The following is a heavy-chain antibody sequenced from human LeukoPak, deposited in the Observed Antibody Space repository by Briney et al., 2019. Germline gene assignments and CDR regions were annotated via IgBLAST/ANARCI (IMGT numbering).Heavy chain of an antibody. Sequence: GASVKVSCKASGYTFTSYDINWVRQATGQGLEWMGWMNPNSGNTGYAQKFQGRVTMTRNTSISTAYMELSSLRSEETAVYYCARHLWFGEHYYGMDVWGQGTTVTVSS. D-gene: IGHD3-10*01. CDR1: GYTFTSYD. J-gene: IGHJ6*02. CDR3: ARHLWFGEHYYGMDV. V-gene: IGHV1-8*01. CDR2: MNPNSGNT.